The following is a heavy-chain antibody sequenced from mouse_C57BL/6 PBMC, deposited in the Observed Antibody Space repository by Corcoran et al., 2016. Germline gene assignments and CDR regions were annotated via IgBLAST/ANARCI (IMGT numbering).Heavy chain of an antibody. CDR2: INPNNGGT. D-gene: IGHD1-1*01. J-gene: IGHJ1*03. V-gene: IGHV1-26*01. CDR3: ARVPPYGSSWDWYFDV. Sequence: EVQLQQSGPELVKPGASVKISCKASGYTFTDYYMNWVKQSHGKSLEWIGDINPNNGGTSYNQKFKGKATLTVDKSSSTAYMELRSLTSEDSAVYYCARVPPYGSSWDWYFDVWGTGTTVTVSS. CDR1: GYTFTDYY.